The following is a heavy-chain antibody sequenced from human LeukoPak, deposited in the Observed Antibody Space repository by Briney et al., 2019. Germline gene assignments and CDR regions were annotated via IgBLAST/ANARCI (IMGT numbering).Heavy chain of an antibody. CDR3: AREHSSGWYDY. J-gene: IGHJ4*02. D-gene: IGHD6-19*01. Sequence: GGSLRLSCAASGFTFSSYDMHWVRQATGKGLEWVSAIGTAGDTYYPGSVKGRFTISRENAKNSLYLQMNSLRAEDTAVYYCAREHSSGWYDYWGQGTLVTVSS. CDR2: IGTAGDT. V-gene: IGHV3-13*01. CDR1: GFTFSSYD.